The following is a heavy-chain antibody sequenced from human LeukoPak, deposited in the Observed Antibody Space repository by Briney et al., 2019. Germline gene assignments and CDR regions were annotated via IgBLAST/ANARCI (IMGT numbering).Heavy chain of an antibody. CDR2: IKQDGTQK. CDR1: GFTFSSYW. J-gene: IGHJ3*02. D-gene: IGHD6-19*01. V-gene: IGHV3-7*05. CDR3: ARDCGSGCSQAFDI. Sequence: GGSLRLSCAASGFTFSSYWMSWVRQAPGRGLEWVAGIKQDGTQKYYVDSVEGRITISRDNVKNSLYLQMNSLRVEDTAVYYCARDCGSGCSQAFDIWGQGTMVTVSS.